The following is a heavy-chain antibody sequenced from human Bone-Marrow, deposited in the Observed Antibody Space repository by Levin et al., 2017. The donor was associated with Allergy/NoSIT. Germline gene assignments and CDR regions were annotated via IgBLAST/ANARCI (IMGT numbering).Heavy chain of an antibody. CDR2: IYYSGIT. J-gene: IGHJ4*02. CDR3: ASTRTGADYGDYDAGYHFDY. V-gene: IGHV4-30-4*01. Sequence: SSETLSLTCTVSGDSIDSADYYWSWIRQPPGKGLEWIGFIYYSGITYFNPSLKGRGDISVDTSKNQFSLRLRSVTAADTAVYYCASTRTGADYGDYDAGYHFDYWGQGALVTVAS. D-gene: IGHD4-17*01. CDR1: GDSIDSADYY.